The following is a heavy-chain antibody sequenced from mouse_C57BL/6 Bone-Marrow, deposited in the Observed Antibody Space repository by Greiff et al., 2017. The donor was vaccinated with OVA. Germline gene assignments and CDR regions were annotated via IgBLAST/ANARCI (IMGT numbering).Heavy chain of an antibody. Sequence: QVQLQQPGAELVKPGASVKMSCKASGYTFTRYWITWVKQRPGQGLEWIGDIYPGSGSTNYNEKFKSKATLTVDTSSSTAYMQLSSLTSEDSAVYYCARGAPRLRRRAWFAYWGQGTLVTVSA. CDR3: ARGAPRLRRRAWFAY. CDR1: GYTFTRYW. V-gene: IGHV1-55*01. D-gene: IGHD2-4*01. CDR2: IYPGSGST. J-gene: IGHJ3*01.